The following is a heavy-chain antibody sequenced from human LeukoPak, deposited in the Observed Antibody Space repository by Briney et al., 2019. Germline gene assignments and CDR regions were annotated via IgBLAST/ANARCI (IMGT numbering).Heavy chain of an antibody. Sequence: PSETLSLTCTVSGGSISSGDYYWSWIRQPPGKGLEWIGYIYYSGSTYYNPSLKSRVTISVDTSKNQFSLKLSSVTAADTAVYYCARVQHGFGELPLAFDIWGQGTMVTVSS. J-gene: IGHJ3*02. CDR1: GGSISSGDYY. CDR2: IYYSGST. D-gene: IGHD3-10*01. V-gene: IGHV4-30-4*02. CDR3: ARVQHGFGELPLAFDI.